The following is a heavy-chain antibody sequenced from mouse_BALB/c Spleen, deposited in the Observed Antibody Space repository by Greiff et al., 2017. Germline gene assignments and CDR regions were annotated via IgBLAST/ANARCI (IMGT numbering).Heavy chain of an antibody. Sequence: QVQLQQPGAELVRPGASVKLSCKASGYTFTSYWINWVKQRPGQGLEWIGNIYPSDSYTNYNQKFKDKATLTVDKSSSTAYMQLSSPTSEDSAVYYCTREEGLGRAWFAYWDQGTLVTVSA. J-gene: IGHJ3*01. D-gene: IGHD4-1*01. CDR1: GYTFTSYW. CDR3: TREEGLGRAWFAY. CDR2: IYPSDSYT. V-gene: IGHV1-69*02.